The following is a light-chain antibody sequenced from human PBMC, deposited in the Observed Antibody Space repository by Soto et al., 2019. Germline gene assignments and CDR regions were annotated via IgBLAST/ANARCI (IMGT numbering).Light chain of an antibody. CDR1: HGIRND. CDR2: AAS. CDR3: LQDYNYPYT. V-gene: IGKV1-6*01. J-gene: IGKJ3*01. Sequence: AIQVTQSPSSLSASVGDRVTISCRTSHGIRNDLGWYQQKPGQAPKLLIYAASSLQSGVPSRFSGSGSGTDFTLTISSLQPEDFATYFCLQDYNYPYTFGPGNKVDIK.